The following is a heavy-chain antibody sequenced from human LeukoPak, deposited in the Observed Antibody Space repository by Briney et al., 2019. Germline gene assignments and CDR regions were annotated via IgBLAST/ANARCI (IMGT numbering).Heavy chain of an antibody. V-gene: IGHV1-18*04. D-gene: IGHD5-12*01. CDR3: ARAAWGYSGYDSDY. J-gene: IGHJ4*02. Sequence: ASVKVSCKASGYTFTSYGISWVRQAPGQGLEWMGWISAYNGNTNYAQKPQGRVTMTTDTSTSTAYMELRSLRSDDTAVYYCARAAWGYSGYDSDYWGQGTLVTVSS. CDR2: ISAYNGNT. CDR1: GYTFTSYG.